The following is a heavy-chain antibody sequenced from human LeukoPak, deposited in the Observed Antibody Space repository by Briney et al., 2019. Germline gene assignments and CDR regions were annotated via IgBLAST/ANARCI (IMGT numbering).Heavy chain of an antibody. J-gene: IGHJ6*03. CDR3: AKDRSSRYDFWSGSFSHYYYYYMDV. V-gene: IGHV3-23*01. CDR2: ISGGSA. CDR1: GFTFSSYA. D-gene: IGHD3-3*01. Sequence: GGSLRLSCAASGFTFSSYAMSWVRQAPGKGLEWVSAISGGSADYADSVRGRFSISIDNSKNTLYLQMNSLRAEDTAVYYCAKDRSSRYDFWSGSFSHYYYYYMDVWGKGTTVTVSS.